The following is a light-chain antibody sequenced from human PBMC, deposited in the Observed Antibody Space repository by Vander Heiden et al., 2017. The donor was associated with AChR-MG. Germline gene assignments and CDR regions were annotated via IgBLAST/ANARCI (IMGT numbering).Light chain of an antibody. J-gene: IGKJ2*01. CDR3: QQYNTYSYT. Sequence: IQITQSPSTLSASVGDRVTITCRASQSISGRLAWYQQKPGKAPKLLINKPYSLESGVPSRFSGSGSATEFTLTISSLQSDDFATYYCQQYNTYSYTFGQGTKLEIK. V-gene: IGKV1-5*03. CDR2: KPY. CDR1: QSISGR.